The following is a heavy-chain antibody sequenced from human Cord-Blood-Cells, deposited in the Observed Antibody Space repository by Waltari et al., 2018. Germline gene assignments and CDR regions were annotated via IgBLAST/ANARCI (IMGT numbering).Heavy chain of an antibody. CDR3: AHRYGSGWYDAFDI. CDR1: GFSLSTSGVG. J-gene: IGHJ3*02. D-gene: IGHD6-19*01. V-gene: IGHV2-5*02. CDR2: IYWDDDK. Sequence: QITLKESGPTLVKPTQTLTLTCTFSGFSLSTSGVGVGWIRQPPGKALEWLALIYWDDDKRYSPSLKSRLTITKDTSKNQVVLTMTNMDPVDTATYYCAHRYGSGWYDAFDIWGQGTMVTVSS.